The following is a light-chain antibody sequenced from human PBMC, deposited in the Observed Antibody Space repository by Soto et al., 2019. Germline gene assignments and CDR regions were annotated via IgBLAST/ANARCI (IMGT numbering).Light chain of an antibody. V-gene: IGKV3-15*01. CDR2: GAS. CDR1: QSVNSK. J-gene: IGKJ1*01. CDR3: HQYENWPKT. Sequence: EIVMTQSPATLSMSPGERATLSCRASQSVNSKLAWYQQKPGQAPRLLIYGASTRATGVPGRFSGSGSGTEFTLTISSLQSEDFAVYFCHQYENWPKTFGQGTKVDIK.